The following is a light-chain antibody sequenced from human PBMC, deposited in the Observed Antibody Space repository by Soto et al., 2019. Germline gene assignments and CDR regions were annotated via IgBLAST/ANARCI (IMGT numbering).Light chain of an antibody. CDR2: WAS. V-gene: IGKV4-1*01. CDR3: XXXXXXPHT. Sequence: DIVMTQSPDSLAVSLGERAXXNCXXSQSVLYXSNXYXYLAWYQQKPGQPPKLLIYWASTRESGVPDRFSGSGSGTDFTLTIXXXQXXXXXXXXXXXXXXXPHTFGQGTKLEIK. CDR1: QSVLYXSNXYXY. J-gene: IGKJ2*01.